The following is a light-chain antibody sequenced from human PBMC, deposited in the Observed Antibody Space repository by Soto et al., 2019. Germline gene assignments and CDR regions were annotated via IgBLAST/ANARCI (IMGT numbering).Light chain of an antibody. CDR2: EVS. Sequence: QSVLTQPASVSGSPGQSITISCTGTSSDVGGYNYVSWYQQLPGKAPKLMIYEVSNRPSGVSNRFSGSKSGNTASLTISGLQAEDAADYYCSSYTSISAWVFGGGTKLTV. J-gene: IGLJ2*01. V-gene: IGLV2-14*01. CDR3: SSYTSISAWV. CDR1: SSDVGGYNY.